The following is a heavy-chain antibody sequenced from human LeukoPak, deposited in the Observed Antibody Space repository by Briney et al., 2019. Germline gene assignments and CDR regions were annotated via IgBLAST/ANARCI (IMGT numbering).Heavy chain of an antibody. CDR1: GFSFSIFT. Sequence: GGSLRLSCVASGFSFSIFTMSWVRQGPGQGLEWVATINQDGSEKHFADSVKGRFTISRDNAMNSLFLQMVSLRVEDTAVYSCVRDGCVATTCATMGGFNHWAQGTLVTVSS. CDR3: VRDGCVATTCATMGGFNH. CDR2: INQDGSEK. J-gene: IGHJ1*01. V-gene: IGHV3-7*01. D-gene: IGHD1-26*01.